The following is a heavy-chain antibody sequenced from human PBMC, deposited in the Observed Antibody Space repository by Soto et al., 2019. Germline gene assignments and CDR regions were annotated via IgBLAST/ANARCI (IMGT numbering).Heavy chain of an antibody. D-gene: IGHD6-19*01. CDR2: INAGNGNT. J-gene: IGHJ4*02. CDR1: GYTFTSYA. CDR3: ARTKYSSGPGYYFDY. V-gene: IGHV1-3*01. Sequence: ASVKVSCKASGYTFTSYAMHWVRQAPGQRLEWMGWINAGNGNTKYAQKLQGRVTMTTDTSTSTAYMELRSLRSDDTAVYYCARTKYSSGPGYYFDYWGQGTLVTVSS.